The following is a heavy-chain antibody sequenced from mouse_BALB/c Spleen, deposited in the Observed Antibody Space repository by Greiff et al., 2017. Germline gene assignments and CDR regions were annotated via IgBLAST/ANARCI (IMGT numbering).Heavy chain of an antibody. CDR3: ARGGEGDLYYFDY. V-gene: IGHV5-9-3*01. Sequence: EVQLEESGGGLVKPGGSLKLSCAASGFTFSSYAMSWVRQTPEKRLEWVGTISSGGSYTYYTDSVKGRFTISRDNAKNTLYLQMSSLRSDDTAMYYCARGGEGDLYYFDYWGQGTTLTVSS. CDR1: GFTFSSYA. J-gene: IGHJ2*01. CDR2: ISSGGSYT. D-gene: IGHD2-13*01.